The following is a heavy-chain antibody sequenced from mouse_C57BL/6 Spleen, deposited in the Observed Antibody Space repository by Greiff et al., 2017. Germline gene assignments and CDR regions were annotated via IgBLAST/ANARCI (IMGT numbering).Heavy chain of an antibody. CDR2: IYPGDVDT. J-gene: IGHJ4*01. V-gene: IGHV1-80*01. Sequence: VQLQQSGAELVKPGASVKISCKASGYAFSSYWMNWVKQRPGKGLERIGQIYPGDVDTNDNGKFKGKATLTADKSSSTAYMQLSSLTSEDSAFYFCARKDYSPMDYWGQGTSVTVSS. CDR1: GYAFSSYW. D-gene: IGHD2-12*01. CDR3: ARKDYSPMDY.